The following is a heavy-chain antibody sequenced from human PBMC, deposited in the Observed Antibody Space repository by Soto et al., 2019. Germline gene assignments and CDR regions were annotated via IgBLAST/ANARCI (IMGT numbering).Heavy chain of an antibody. V-gene: IGHV1-18*01. CDR1: GYTFTSYG. CDR2: ISAYNGNT. CDR3: ARVYLWFDLWSGLDY. D-gene: IGHD3-3*01. J-gene: IGHJ4*02. Sequence: ASVKVSCKASGYTFTSYGISWVRQAPGQGLEWMGWISAYNGNTNYAQKLQGRVTMTTDTSTSTAYMELRSLRSDDTAVYYYARVYLWFDLWSGLDYWGQGTLVTVSS.